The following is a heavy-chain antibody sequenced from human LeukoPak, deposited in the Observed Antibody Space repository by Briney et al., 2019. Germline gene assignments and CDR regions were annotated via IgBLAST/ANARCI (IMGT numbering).Heavy chain of an antibody. V-gene: IGHV1-24*01. CDR1: GYTLTELS. CDR2: FDPEDGET. CDR3: ATGLHVRYPDAFDI. J-gene: IGHJ3*02. Sequence: ASVKVSCKVSGYTLTELSMHWVRQAPGKGLEWMGGFDPEDGETIYAQKFQGRVTMTEDTSTDTAYMELSSLRSEDTAVYYCATGLHVRYPDAFDIWGQGTMVTVSS. D-gene: IGHD3-9*01.